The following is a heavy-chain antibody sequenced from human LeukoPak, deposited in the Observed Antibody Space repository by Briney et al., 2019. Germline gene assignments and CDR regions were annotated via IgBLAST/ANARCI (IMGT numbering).Heavy chain of an antibody. CDR2: IYYSGST. D-gene: IGHD4-17*01. CDR3: AREPTVTNAFDI. V-gene: IGHV4-59*01. Sequence: KPSETLSLTCTVSGGSISRYYWSWIRQPPGKGLEWIGYIYYSGSTNYNPSLKSRVTISVDTSKNQFSLKLSSVTAADTAVYYCAREPTVTNAFDIWGQGTMVTVSS. J-gene: IGHJ3*02. CDR1: GGSISRYY.